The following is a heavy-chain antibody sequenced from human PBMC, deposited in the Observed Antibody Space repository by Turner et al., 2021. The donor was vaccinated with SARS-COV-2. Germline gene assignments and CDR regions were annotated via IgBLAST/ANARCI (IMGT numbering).Heavy chain of an antibody. Sequence: QVQLVQSGAEVKNPGSSVKVSCKASGGTFSSYAISWVRQAPGQGLEWMGGIIPIFGTANYAQKVQGRVTITADESTSTAYMELSSLRSEDTAVYYCARGEVGYCSGGRCYSGSYWGQGTLVTVSS. D-gene: IGHD2-15*01. J-gene: IGHJ4*02. CDR3: ARGEVGYCSGGRCYSGSY. CDR2: IIPIFGTA. V-gene: IGHV1-69*01. CDR1: GGTFSSYA.